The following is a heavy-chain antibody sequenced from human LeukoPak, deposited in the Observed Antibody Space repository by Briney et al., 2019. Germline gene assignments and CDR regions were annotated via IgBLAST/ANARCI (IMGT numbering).Heavy chain of an antibody. Sequence: ASVKVSCKASGYTFSGYYIHWVRQAPGQGLEWMGLIKPDSGDTNYAQNFRGRVTMTRDTSITTAYMELKRLTSDDTAVYYCVRDRPHNWFDPWGQGTLVTVSS. CDR3: VRDRPHNWFDP. CDR2: IKPDSGDT. V-gene: IGHV1-2*02. J-gene: IGHJ5*02. CDR1: GYTFSGYY.